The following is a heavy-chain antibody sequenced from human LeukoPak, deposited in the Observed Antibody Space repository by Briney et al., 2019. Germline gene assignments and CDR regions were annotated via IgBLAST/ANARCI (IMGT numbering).Heavy chain of an antibody. J-gene: IGHJ4*02. CDR2: IYHSGST. Sequence: SETLSLTCTVSGGSISSSSYYWGWIRQPPGKGLEWIGYIYHSGSTYYNPSLKSRVTISVDRSKNQFSLKLSSVTAADTAVYYCARASRAAGDFDYWGQGTLVTVSS. CDR3: ARASRAAGDFDY. V-gene: IGHV4-39*07. D-gene: IGHD6-13*01. CDR1: GGSISSSSYY.